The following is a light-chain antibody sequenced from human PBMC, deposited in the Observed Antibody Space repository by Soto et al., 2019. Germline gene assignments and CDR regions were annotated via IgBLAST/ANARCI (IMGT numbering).Light chain of an antibody. CDR2: DAS. V-gene: IGKV1D-13*01. J-gene: IGKJ4*01. CDR1: QDISSA. CDR3: QQFNDFPLT. Sequence: IQLTQSPSSLSASVGDRVTITCRAGQDISSALAWYQQKPGKAPKLLLYDASSLDAGVPARFSGSGSGTDFTLSITSLRPEDFATYYCQQFNDFPLTFGGGNNVQIK.